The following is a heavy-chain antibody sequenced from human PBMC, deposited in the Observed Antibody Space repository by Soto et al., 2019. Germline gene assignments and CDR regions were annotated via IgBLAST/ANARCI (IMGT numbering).Heavy chain of an antibody. V-gene: IGHV3-30*18. J-gene: IGHJ6*02. CDR2: ISYDGSNK. Sequence: PGGSLRLACAAPGFPFRSYGMHGVRRDPGKGLEWVAVISYDGSNKYYADSVKGRFTISRDNSKNTLYLQMNSLRAEDTAVYYCAKEAQQLVLYYYGMDVWGQGNTVTVS. CDR1: GFPFRSYG. CDR3: AKEAQQLVLYYYGMDV. D-gene: IGHD6-13*01.